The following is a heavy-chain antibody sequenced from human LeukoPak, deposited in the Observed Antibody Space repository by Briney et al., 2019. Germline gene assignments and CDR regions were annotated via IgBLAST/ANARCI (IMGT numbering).Heavy chain of an antibody. D-gene: IGHD6-13*01. J-gene: IGHJ4*02. V-gene: IGHV3-74*01. Sequence: GGSLRLSCAASGFTFSRYWMHWVREAPGKGVVWVSRIDTDGSSTSNADSVKGRFTISRDNAKNTLYLQMNSLRAEDTAVYYCARQKDSSSWYLAADYWGQGTLVTVSS. CDR2: IDTDGSST. CDR3: ARQKDSSSWYLAADY. CDR1: GFTFSRYW.